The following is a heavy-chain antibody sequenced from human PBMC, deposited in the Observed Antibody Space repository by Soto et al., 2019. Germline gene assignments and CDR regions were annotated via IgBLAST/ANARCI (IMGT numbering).Heavy chain of an antibody. Sequence: EVQLVESGGGLVKPGGSLSLSCAASGFTFSSYSMNWVRQAPGKGLEWVSSISSSSSYIYYADSVKGRFTISRDTAKNSLYLQMNNLRAEDTAVYYCAREVAVAGSGAFDIWGQGTMVTVSS. CDR3: AREVAVAGSGAFDI. CDR1: GFTFSSYS. D-gene: IGHD6-19*01. J-gene: IGHJ3*02. V-gene: IGHV3-21*01. CDR2: ISSSSSYI.